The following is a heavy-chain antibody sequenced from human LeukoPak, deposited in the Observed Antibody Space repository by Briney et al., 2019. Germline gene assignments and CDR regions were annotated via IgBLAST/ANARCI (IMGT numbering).Heavy chain of an antibody. D-gene: IGHD3-10*01. CDR2: ISGSGRSGT. Sequence: GGSLRLSCVASGFTFSTYAMTWVRQAPGKGLEWVSVISGSGRSGTNYADSVKGRFTISRDNAKNSLYLQMNSLRAGDTAVYYCARGHGSGSYYKIDYWGQGTLVTVSS. V-gene: IGHV3-23*01. CDR3: ARGHGSGSYYKIDY. J-gene: IGHJ4*02. CDR1: GFTFSTYA.